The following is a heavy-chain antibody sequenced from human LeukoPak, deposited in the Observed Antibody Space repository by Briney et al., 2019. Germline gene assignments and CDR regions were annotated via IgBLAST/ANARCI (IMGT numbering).Heavy chain of an antibody. Sequence: PGGSLRLSCGASGFTFSNCGMHWVRQAPGKGLEWVAFIRHVGSNEYYADSVKGRFTISRDNSKNTLYLQMNSLRAEDTAVYYCARRAGAYSHPYDYWGQGTLVTVSS. V-gene: IGHV3-30*02. CDR1: GFTFSNCG. J-gene: IGHJ4*02. CDR2: IRHVGSNE. CDR3: ARRAGAYSHPYDY. D-gene: IGHD4/OR15-4a*01.